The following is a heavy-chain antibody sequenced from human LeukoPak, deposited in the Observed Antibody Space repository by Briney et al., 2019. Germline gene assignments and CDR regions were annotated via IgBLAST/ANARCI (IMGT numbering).Heavy chain of an antibody. Sequence: GGSLRLSCAASGFTFSNYWMSWVRQSPGKGLEWVDNIKPDGSEKYFMDSVKGRFTISRDNAKNSLYLQMNSLRAEDTAVYYCARLSGGYLYWGQGTLVTVSS. J-gene: IGHJ4*02. V-gene: IGHV3-7*01. D-gene: IGHD3-22*01. CDR2: IKPDGSEK. CDR3: ARLSGGYLY. CDR1: GFTFSNYW.